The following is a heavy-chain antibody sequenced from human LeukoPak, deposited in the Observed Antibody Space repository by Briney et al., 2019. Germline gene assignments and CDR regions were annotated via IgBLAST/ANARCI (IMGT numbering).Heavy chain of an antibody. V-gene: IGHV1-69*04. D-gene: IGHD6-13*01. Sequence: SVKVSCKASGGTFSSYAISWVRHAPGQGLEWMGRIIPILGIANYAQKFQGRVTITADKSTSTAYMELSSLRSEDTAVYYCARDQIAAAGERIFDYWGQGTLVTVSS. CDR1: GGTFSSYA. J-gene: IGHJ4*02. CDR2: IIPILGIA. CDR3: ARDQIAAAGERIFDY.